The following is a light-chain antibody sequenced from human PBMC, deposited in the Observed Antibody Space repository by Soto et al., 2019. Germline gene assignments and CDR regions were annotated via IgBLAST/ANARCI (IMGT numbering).Light chain of an antibody. Sequence: QSVLTQPPSASGTPGQRVTISCSGSSCNIGSNTVNWYQQLPGTAPKPLLYNKNHRPSGVADRFSGSKSGTSASLAIRGLQSEDEADYYCAAWDDSLNGLVFGTGTKVTVL. V-gene: IGLV1-44*01. CDR3: AAWDDSLNGLV. CDR2: NKN. CDR1: SCNIGSNT. J-gene: IGLJ1*01.